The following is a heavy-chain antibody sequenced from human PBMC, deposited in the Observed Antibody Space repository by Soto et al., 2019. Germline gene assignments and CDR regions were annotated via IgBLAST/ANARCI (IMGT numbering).Heavy chain of an antibody. Sequence: EVQLVESGGGLVKPGGSLRLSCAASGFTFSSYSMNWVRQAPGKGLEWVSSISSSSSYIYSADSVKGRFTISRDNAKNSLYLQMNSMRAEDTALYYCARDRGTMWCWANWGQGTLFTVSS. J-gene: IGHJ4*02. D-gene: IGHD2-21*01. CDR1: GFTFSSYS. CDR2: ISSSSSYI. CDR3: ARDRGTMWCWAN. V-gene: IGHV3-21*01.